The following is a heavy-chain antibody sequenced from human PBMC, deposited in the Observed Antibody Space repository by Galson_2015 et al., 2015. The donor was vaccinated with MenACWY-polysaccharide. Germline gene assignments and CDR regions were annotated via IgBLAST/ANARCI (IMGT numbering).Heavy chain of an antibody. J-gene: IGHJ6*02. Sequence: SLRLSCAASGFTFSSSRMNWVRQAPGKGPEWVSYISSSSSTIYYADSVKGRFTISRDNAKNSLFLQMNSLRAEDTAVYYCARLHCSSTSCYPTDYCYYGMDVWGQGTTVTVSS. CDR1: GFTFSSSR. CDR3: ARLHCSSTSCYPTDYCYYGMDV. CDR2: ISSSSSTI. D-gene: IGHD2-2*01. V-gene: IGHV3-48*01.